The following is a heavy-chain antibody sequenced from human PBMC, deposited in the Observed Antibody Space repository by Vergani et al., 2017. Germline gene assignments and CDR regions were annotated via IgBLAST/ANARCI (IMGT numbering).Heavy chain of an antibody. CDR3: VYRKAECGATGGFYPVYYCCCMDV. J-gene: IGHJ6*03. D-gene: IGHD1-26*01. CDR2: IYWNDDQ. V-gene: IGHV2-5*04. Sequence: QITLKESGPTLVKPTQTLTLTCTFSGFPPNTRGASVASIRQPPGKALDWLALIYWNDDQHHSPSLNNRVTITNDTSKSQVVLTMTNMDYVDTGTYYCVYRKAECGATGGFYPVYYCCCMDVWGKGATVTVSS. CDR1: GFPPNTRGAS.